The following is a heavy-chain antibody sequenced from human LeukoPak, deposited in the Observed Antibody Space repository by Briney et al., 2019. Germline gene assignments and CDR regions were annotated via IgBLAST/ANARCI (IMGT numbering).Heavy chain of an antibody. V-gene: IGHV4-38-2*02. CDR3: AVQGSGFHNAPAGDFDY. Sequence: SGTLSLTCTVSGYSFSSGYYWAWIRQPPGKGLEWIASVVHTGTTYYNPSLKSRVTISVDTSKNQFSLRLSSVTAADTAVYYCAVQGSGFHNAPAGDFDYWGQGTLVTVSS. CDR1: GYSFSSGYY. CDR2: VVHTGTT. D-gene: IGHD3-10*01. J-gene: IGHJ4*02.